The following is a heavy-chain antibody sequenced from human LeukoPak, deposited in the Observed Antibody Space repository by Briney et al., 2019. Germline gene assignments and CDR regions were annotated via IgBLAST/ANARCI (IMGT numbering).Heavy chain of an antibody. V-gene: IGHV3-30-3*01. D-gene: IGHD1-26*01. CDR2: ISYDGSNK. CDR3: AREEVGDAFDI. CDR1: GFTFSSYA. J-gene: IGHJ3*02. Sequence: GGSLRLSCAASGFTFSSYAMHWVRQAPGKGLEWVAVISYDGSNKYYADSVKGRFTISRDNSKNTLYLQMNSLRAEDTAVYYCAREEVGDAFDIWGQGTMVTVSS.